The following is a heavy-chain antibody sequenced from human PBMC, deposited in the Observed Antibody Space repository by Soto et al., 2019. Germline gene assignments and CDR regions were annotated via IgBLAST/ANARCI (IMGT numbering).Heavy chain of an antibody. CDR3: AREVSIFGVVTQFDY. Sequence: VASVKVSCKASGYTFTIYGISWVRQAPGQGLEWMGWISAYNGNTNYAQKLQGRVTMTTDTSTSTAYMELRSLRSDDTAVYYCAREVSIFGVVTQFDYWGQGTLVNVSS. V-gene: IGHV1-18*01. CDR1: GYTFTIYG. D-gene: IGHD3-3*01. CDR2: ISAYNGNT. J-gene: IGHJ4*02.